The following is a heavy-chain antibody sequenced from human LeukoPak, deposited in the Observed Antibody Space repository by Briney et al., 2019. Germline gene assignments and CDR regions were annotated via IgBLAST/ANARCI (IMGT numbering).Heavy chain of an antibody. CDR1: GYSFTSYW. Sequence: GESLKISCKGSGYSFTSYWIGWVRQLPGKGLEWMGIIYPGDSDTRYSPSFQGQVTISADKSISTAYLQWSGLKASDTAMYYCATENYYGSGEIDYWGQGTLVTVSS. J-gene: IGHJ4*02. CDR2: IYPGDSDT. D-gene: IGHD3-10*01. CDR3: ATENYYGSGEIDY. V-gene: IGHV5-51*01.